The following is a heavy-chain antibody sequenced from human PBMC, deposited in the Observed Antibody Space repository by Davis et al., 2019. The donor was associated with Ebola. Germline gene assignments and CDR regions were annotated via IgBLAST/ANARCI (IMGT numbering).Heavy chain of an antibody. CDR2: ISYDGSNK. Sequence: SCAASGFTFSSYAMHWVRQAPGKGLEWVAVISYDGSNKYYADSVKGRFTISRDNSKNTLYLQMNSLRAEDTAVYYCAREHAINNWFDPWGQGTLVTVSS. J-gene: IGHJ5*02. D-gene: IGHD2-8*01. CDR3: AREHAINNWFDP. CDR1: GFTFSSYA. V-gene: IGHV3-30*04.